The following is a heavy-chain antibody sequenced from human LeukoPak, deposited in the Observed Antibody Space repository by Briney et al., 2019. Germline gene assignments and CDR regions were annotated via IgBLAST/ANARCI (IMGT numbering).Heavy chain of an antibody. J-gene: IGHJ4*02. D-gene: IGHD4-23*01. CDR2: VYTSGSP. V-gene: IGHV4-4*07. CDR1: GGSISSYY. Sequence: AETLSLTCSVSGGSISSYYWSWIRQPAGKGLQWIGRVYTSGSPNYNPSLERRVTMSVDTSKNQFSLNLSSVTAADTAVYYCARGGYGASSGFDYWGQGTLVTVSS. CDR3: ARGGYGASSGFDY.